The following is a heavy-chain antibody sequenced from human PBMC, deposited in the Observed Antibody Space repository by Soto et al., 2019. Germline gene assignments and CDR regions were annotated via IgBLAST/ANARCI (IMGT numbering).Heavy chain of an antibody. J-gene: IGHJ6*03. CDR2: FYYSGST. CDR3: ARAQVRYYYYMDV. V-gene: IGHV4-39*07. Sequence: PSETLSLTCTVSGGSIISSSYYWGWIRQPPGKGLEWIGSFYYSGSTYYNPSLKSRVTISVDTSKNQFSLKLSSVTAADTAVYYCARAQVRYYYYMDVWGKGTTVTVSS. CDR1: GGSIISSSYY. D-gene: IGHD1-1*01.